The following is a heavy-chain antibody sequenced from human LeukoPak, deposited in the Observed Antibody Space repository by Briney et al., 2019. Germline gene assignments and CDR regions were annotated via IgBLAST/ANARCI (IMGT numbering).Heavy chain of an antibody. D-gene: IGHD3-9*01. V-gene: IGHV3-23*01. CDR3: AKTSRVDDILTGYPMGDY. CDR2: VSGSGGST. J-gene: IGHJ4*02. Sequence: PGGSLRLSCAASGFTFSSYWMHWVRQAPGKGLEWVSAVSGSGGSTYYADSVKGRFTISRDNSKNTLYLQMNSLRAEDTAVYYCAKTSRVDDILTGYPMGDYWGQGTLVTVSS. CDR1: GFTFSSYW.